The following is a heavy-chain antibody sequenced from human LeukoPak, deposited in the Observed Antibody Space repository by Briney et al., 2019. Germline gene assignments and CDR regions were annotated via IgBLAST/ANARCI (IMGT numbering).Heavy chain of an antibody. J-gene: IGHJ4*02. D-gene: IGHD6-13*01. V-gene: IGHV4-4*02. CDR2: IFHSGGT. CDR1: DGSTTDNW. CDR3: ARAAAYNLDH. Sequence: SETLSLTCAVSDGSTTDNWWSWVRQPPGKGLEWIGEIFHSGGTNYNPSLKSRVTISIDTSKNQLSLNLNSVTAADTAVYYCARAAAYNLDHWGQGTLVIVSS.